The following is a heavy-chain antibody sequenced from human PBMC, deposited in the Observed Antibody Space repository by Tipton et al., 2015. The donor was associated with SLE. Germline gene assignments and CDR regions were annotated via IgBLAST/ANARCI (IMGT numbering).Heavy chain of an antibody. J-gene: IGHJ4*02. CDR1: GDSISSSY. D-gene: IGHD2-21*01. V-gene: IGHV4-59*01. Sequence: TLSPTCNVSGDSISSSYWTWIRQPPGKGLEWIGYIYYSGSTNYNPSLKSRVTISLEMSQNQFSLKLTSVTAADTAVYYCARDHVGDYCSGDCYPSGLLDSWGQGTLVTVSS. CDR2: IYYSGST. CDR3: ARDHVGDYCSGDCYPSGLLDS.